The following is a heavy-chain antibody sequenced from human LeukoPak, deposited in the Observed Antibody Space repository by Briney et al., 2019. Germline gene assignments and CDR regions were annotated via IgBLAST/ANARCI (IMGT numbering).Heavy chain of an antibody. D-gene: IGHD3-10*01. Sequence: SETLSLTCTVSGGSISSYFWSWIRQPPGKGLEWIGYIYYSGSTNYNPSLKSRVTISVDTSKNQFSLKLSSVTAADTAVSYCARVGHYYGSGSYSSLDYWGQGTLVTVSS. CDR2: IYYSGST. V-gene: IGHV4-59*01. J-gene: IGHJ4*02. CDR1: GGSISSYF. CDR3: ARVGHYYGSGSYSSLDY.